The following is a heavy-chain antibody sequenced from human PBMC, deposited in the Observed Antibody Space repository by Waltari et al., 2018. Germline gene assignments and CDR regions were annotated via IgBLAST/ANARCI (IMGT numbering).Heavy chain of an antibody. CDR3: ARTMRHAHYYYYMDV. D-gene: IGHD6-25*01. CDR2: IYYSGST. CDR1: GGSISSYY. J-gene: IGHJ6*03. V-gene: IGHV4-59*01. Sequence: QVQLQESGPGLVKPSETLSLTCTVSGGSISSYYWSWIRQPPGKGLEWIGYIYYSGSTNYSPSLKSRITISVDTSKNQFSLMLSSVTAADTAVYYCARTMRHAHYYYYMDVWGKGTTVTVSS.